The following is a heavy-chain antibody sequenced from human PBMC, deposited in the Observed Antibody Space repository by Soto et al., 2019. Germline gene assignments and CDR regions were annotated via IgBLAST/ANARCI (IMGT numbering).Heavy chain of an antibody. D-gene: IGHD6-13*01. CDR1: GGSISSYY. J-gene: IGHJ5*02. V-gene: IGHV4-59*01. CDR3: AREDSSSWYSGYNWFDP. CDR2: IYYSGST. Sequence: SETLSLTCTVSGGSISSYYWSWIRQPPGKGLEWIGYIYYSGSTNYNPSLKSRVTISVDTSKNQFSLKLSSVTAADTAVYYRAREDSSSWYSGYNWFDPWGQGTLVTVSS.